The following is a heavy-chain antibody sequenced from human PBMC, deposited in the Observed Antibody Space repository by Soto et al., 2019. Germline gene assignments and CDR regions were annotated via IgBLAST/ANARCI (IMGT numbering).Heavy chain of an antibody. V-gene: IGHV6-1*01. J-gene: IGHJ4*02. CDR2: TYYRSKWNN. CDR3: ARGYSSSFDY. CDR1: GDSVSSNSAG. D-gene: IGHD6-6*01. Sequence: SQTLSLTCVITGDSVSSNSAGWSWVRQSPSRGLEWLGRTYYRSKWNNDYAVSVKSRITVNPDTSKNQFSLQLNSVTPEDTAVYYCARGYSSSFDYWGPGTLVTVSS.